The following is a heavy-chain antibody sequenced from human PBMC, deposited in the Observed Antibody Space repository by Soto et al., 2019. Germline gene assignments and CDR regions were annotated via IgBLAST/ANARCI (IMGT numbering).Heavy chain of an antibody. V-gene: IGHV1-69*06. J-gene: IGHJ4*02. CDR1: GGTFSSYA. D-gene: IGHD3-3*01. Sequence: SVKVSCKASGGTFSSYAISWVRQAPGQGLEWMGGIIPIFGTANYAQKFQGRVTITADKSTSTAYMELSSLRSEDTAVYYCAAARRITIFGHQWSGLLPDYWGQGTLVTV. CDR3: AAARRITIFGHQWSGLLPDY. CDR2: IIPIFGTA.